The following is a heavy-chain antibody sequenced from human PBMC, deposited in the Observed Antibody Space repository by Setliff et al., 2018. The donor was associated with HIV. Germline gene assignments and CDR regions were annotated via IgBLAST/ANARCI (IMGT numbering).Heavy chain of an antibody. D-gene: IGHD4-17*01. J-gene: IGHJ4*02. V-gene: IGHV4-59*12. CDR2: IHNTGST. Sequence: SETLSLTCTVSGGSTSSYFWSWIRQSPGKGLEWIGYIHNTGSTDSNPSLKSRVTMSVDTSKNQFSLKLSSVTAADTAVYYCARGGVLDYGLNFDYWGQGTLVTVSS. CDR1: GGSTSSYF. CDR3: ARGGVLDYGLNFDY.